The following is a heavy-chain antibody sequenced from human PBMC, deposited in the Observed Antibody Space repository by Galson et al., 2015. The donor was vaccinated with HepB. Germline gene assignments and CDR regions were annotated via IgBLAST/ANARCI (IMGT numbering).Heavy chain of an antibody. Sequence: SVKVSCKASGYSFSNYGLSWIRQAPGPGLEWMGWFSGYDGSTNYAHRFQGRVTMTADASTGTAYLELRNLRSDDTAVYYCARDSRLELHLNNYLSYGMDVWGQGSAVIVSS. CDR1: GYSFSNYG. J-gene: IGHJ6*02. D-gene: IGHD4-11*01. V-gene: IGHV1-18*01. CDR3: ARDSRLELHLNNYLSYGMDV. CDR2: FSGYDGST.